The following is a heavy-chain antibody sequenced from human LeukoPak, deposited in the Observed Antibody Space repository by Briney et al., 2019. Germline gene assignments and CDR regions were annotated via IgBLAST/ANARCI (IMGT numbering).Heavy chain of an antibody. D-gene: IGHD2-2*01. J-gene: IGHJ6*02. V-gene: IGHV1-18*01. CDR2: ISAYNGNT. CDR1: GYTFTSYG. Sequence: ASVKVSCKASGYTFTSYGISWVRQAPGQGLEWMGWISAYNGNTNYAQKLQGRVTMTTDTSTSTAYMELRSLRSDDTAVYYCARDIVVVPAAMPGYYYYYGMDVWGQGTMVTVSS. CDR3: ARDIVVVPAAMPGYYYYYGMDV.